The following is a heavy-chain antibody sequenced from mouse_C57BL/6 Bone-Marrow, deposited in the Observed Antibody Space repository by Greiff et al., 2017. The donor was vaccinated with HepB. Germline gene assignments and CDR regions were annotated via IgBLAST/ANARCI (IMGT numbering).Heavy chain of an antibody. J-gene: IGHJ2*01. CDR2: IYPGDGDT. D-gene: IGHD1-1*01. Sequence: QVQLKESGPELVKPGASVKISCKASGYAFSSSWMNWVKQRPGKGLEWIGRIYPGDGDTNYNGKFKGKATLTADKSSSTAYMQLSSLTSEDSAVYFCALYGSSYLDYWGQGTTLTVSS. CDR3: ALYGSSYLDY. CDR1: GYAFSSSW. V-gene: IGHV1-82*01.